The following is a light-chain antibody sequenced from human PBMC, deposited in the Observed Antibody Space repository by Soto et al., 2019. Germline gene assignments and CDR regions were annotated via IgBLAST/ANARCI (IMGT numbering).Light chain of an antibody. V-gene: IGLV2-23*02. J-gene: IGLJ2*01. Sequence: QSVLTQPASVSGSPGQSITLSCTGTSSDVGNYNLVSWYQQHPGKVPKVMIYEVSKRPSGVSNRFSGSKSGNTASLTISGLQAEDEADYYCCSYAGGHTLVFGGGTKLTVL. CDR3: CSYAGGHTLV. CDR1: SSDVGNYNL. CDR2: EVS.